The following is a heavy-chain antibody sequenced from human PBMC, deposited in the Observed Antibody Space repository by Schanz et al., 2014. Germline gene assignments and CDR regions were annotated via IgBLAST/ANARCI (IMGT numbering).Heavy chain of an antibody. CDR2: MSYDGSIK. D-gene: IGHD2-2*01. CDR1: GFTFSRYG. V-gene: IGHV3-30*18. J-gene: IGHJ4*02. CDR3: AKDSTHIDIVLVPTAIDY. Sequence: QVQLVESGGGVVQPGRSLRLSCAASGFTFSRYGMHWVRQAPGKGLEWVAAMSYDGSIKYYGDSVKGRFTISRDNSKNTLYLHMNTLRSEDTAVYYCAKDSTHIDIVLVPTAIDYWGQGTLXTVSS.